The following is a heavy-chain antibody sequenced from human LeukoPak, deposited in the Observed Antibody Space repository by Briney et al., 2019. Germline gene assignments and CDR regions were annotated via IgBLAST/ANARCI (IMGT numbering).Heavy chain of an antibody. CDR3: ARGPTDFWSGYWWYYYYMDV. Sequence: ASVKVSCKASGYTFTGYYMHWVRQAPGQGLEWMGWINPNSGGTNYAQKFQGRVTMTRDTSISTAYMELSRLRSDDTAVYYCARGPTDFWSGYWWYYYYMDVWGKGTTVTVSS. CDR1: GYTFTGYY. D-gene: IGHD3-3*01. V-gene: IGHV1-2*02. J-gene: IGHJ6*03. CDR2: INPNSGGT.